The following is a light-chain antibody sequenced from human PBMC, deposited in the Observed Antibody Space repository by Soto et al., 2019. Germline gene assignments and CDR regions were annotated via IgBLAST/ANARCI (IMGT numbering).Light chain of an antibody. CDR1: SGHSTYA. Sequence: QTVVTQSPSASASLGASVKLTCTLSSGHSTYAIAWHQQQPEKGPRYLMNLNSDGSHSKGDGIPDRFSGSSSGTGRYLTISSLQSEDEADYYCQTWGTGIWVFGGGTKVTVL. J-gene: IGLJ3*02. CDR3: QTWGTGIWV. V-gene: IGLV4-69*01. CDR2: LNSDGSH.